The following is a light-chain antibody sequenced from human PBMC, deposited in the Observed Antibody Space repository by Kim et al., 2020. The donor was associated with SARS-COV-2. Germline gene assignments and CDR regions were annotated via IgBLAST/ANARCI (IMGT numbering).Light chain of an antibody. CDR1: QGISSY. Sequence: AIRMTQSPSSFSASTGDRVTITCRASQGISSYLAWYQQKPGKAPKLLIYTASTLQNGVPSRFSGSGSGTDFTLTISCLQSEDFAAYYCQQYYSYTNTFGQGTRLEIK. J-gene: IGKJ5*01. CDR3: QQYYSYTNT. V-gene: IGKV1-8*01. CDR2: TAS.